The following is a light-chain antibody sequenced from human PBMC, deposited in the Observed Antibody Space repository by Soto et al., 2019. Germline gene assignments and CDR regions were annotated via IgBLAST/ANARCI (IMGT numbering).Light chain of an antibody. CDR3: QQRDSWPIT. J-gene: IGKJ5*01. CDR2: GAS. Sequence: EIVLTQSPAPLSLSPGERATLSCMASQSVDSYLVWYQQKPGQAPRLLIFGASNRATGIPARFSGSGSGTDFTLTINSLEPDDFAVYYCQQRDSWPITFGQGTRLEIK. CDR1: QSVDSY. V-gene: IGKV3-11*01.